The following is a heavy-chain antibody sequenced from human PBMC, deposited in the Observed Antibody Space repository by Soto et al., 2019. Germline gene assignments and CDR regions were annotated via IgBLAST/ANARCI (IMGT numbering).Heavy chain of an antibody. CDR1: GFTLNTYA. CDR3: ASVADY. V-gene: IGHV3-30*04. D-gene: IGHD6-19*01. CDR2: MLYDGSGD. Sequence: QVQMVESGGGVVQPGRSLRLSCVVSGFTLNTYAMQWVRQAPGKGLEWVALMLYDGSGDYYADSVKGRFTISRDTSKNTLYLQMNSLRTEDTAMYYCASVADYWGQGTLVTVSS. J-gene: IGHJ4*02.